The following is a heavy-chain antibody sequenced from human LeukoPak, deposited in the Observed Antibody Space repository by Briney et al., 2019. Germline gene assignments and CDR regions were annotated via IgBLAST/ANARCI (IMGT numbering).Heavy chain of an antibody. V-gene: IGHV4-34*01. CDR3: ARQPAYYYDSSGQDPY. Sequence: PGGSLRLSCVVSGFTFNNGWMNWVRQPPGKGLEWIGEINHSGSTNYNPSLKSRVTISVDTSKNQFSLKLSSVTAADTAVYYCARQPAYYYDSSGQDPYWGQGTLVTVSS. J-gene: IGHJ4*02. CDR1: GFTFNNGW. D-gene: IGHD3-22*01. CDR2: INHSGST.